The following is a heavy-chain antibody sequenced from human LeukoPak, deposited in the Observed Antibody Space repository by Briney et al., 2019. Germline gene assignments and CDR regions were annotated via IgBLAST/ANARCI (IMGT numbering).Heavy chain of an antibody. CDR1: GGSISCSNYY. V-gene: IGHV4-39*01. D-gene: IGHD2-15*01. J-gene: IGHJ4*02. Sequence: SETLPLTCTVSGGSISCSNYYWGWIRQPPGKGLEWIGSIYYSGSIYYNPSLKSRVTISVDTSKNQFSLKLTSVTAADTAVYYCARQRGYCSGGSCYGMFDYWGQGTLVSVSS. CDR2: IYYSGSI. CDR3: ARQRGYCSGGSCYGMFDY.